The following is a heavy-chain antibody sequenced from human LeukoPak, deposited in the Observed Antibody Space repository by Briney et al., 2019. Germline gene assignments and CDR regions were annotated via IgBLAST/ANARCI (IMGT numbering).Heavy chain of an antibody. D-gene: IGHD1-1*01. J-gene: IGHJ5*02. V-gene: IGHV4-59*01. CDR2: IYYSGST. CDR3: ARHGTSGTNLNWFDP. CDR1: GGSISSYY. Sequence: SETLSLTCSVSGGSISSYYWSWIRQPPGKGLEWIGYIYYSGSTNYNPSLKSRVTISVDTSKNQFSLKLSSVTAADTAVYYCARHGTSGTNLNWFDPWAREPWSPSPQ.